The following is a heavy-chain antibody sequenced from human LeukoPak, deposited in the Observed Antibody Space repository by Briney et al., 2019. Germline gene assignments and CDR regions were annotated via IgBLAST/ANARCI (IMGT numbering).Heavy chain of an antibody. CDR3: AKGSSSWYPTAGDY. CDR1: GFTFSRNA. J-gene: IGHJ4*02. D-gene: IGHD6-13*01. Sequence: GGSLRLACAASGFTFSRNAMSWVRQAPGKVLEWVSAISGSGGSRYYADSVKGRFTISRDNSKNTLYLQMNSLRAEDTAVYYCAKGSSSWYPTAGDYWGRGSLVTVSS. V-gene: IGHV3-23*01. CDR2: ISGSGGSR.